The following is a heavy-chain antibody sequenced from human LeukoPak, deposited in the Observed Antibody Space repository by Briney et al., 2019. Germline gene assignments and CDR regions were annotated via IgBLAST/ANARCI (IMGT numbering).Heavy chain of an antibody. CDR3: ARGFASGWYSRYDP. CDR2: VYHAGST. Sequence: SETLSLTCTVSGDPVSRGSYYWSWIRQPPGKELEWIGYVYHAGSTNYNPSLKSRVTISVDTSKNEFSLKMTSVTAADTAVYYCARGFASGWYSRYDPWGQGTLVTVSS. D-gene: IGHD6-19*01. V-gene: IGHV4-61*01. J-gene: IGHJ5*02. CDR1: GDPVSRGSYY.